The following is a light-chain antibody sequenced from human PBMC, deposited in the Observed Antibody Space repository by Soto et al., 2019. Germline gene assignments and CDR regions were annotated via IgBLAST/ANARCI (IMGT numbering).Light chain of an antibody. CDR2: GAS. J-gene: IGKJ1*01. Sequence: EIVLTQSTGTLSLSPGERAILSCRASQSVSSSYLAWYRQKPGQAPSLLIYGASSRATGIPDRFSGSGSGTDFTLTISRLEPEDFAVYYCQQYGSSPRTFGQGTMV. CDR3: QQYGSSPRT. V-gene: IGKV3-20*01. CDR1: QSVSSSY.